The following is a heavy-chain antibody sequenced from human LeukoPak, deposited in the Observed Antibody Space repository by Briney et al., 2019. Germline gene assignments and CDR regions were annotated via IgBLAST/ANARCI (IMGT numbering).Heavy chain of an antibody. V-gene: IGHV1-18*01. CDR3: AREPRDGYNFAEAFDI. J-gene: IGHJ3*02. D-gene: IGHD5-24*01. CDR2: ISAHNGDT. Sequence: ASVTVSCTASGYTFTTYGISWVRQAPGQGLEWMGWISAHNGDTKFAEKFQGRVILTTDTPTTTANMELRSLRSDDTAVYYCAREPRDGYNFAEAFDIWGQGTMVTVSS. CDR1: GYTFTTYG.